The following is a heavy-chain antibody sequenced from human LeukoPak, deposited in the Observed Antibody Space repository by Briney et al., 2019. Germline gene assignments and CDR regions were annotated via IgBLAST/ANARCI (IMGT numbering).Heavy chain of an antibody. CDR1: GFTFSSYA. CDR2: ISYDGSNK. Sequence: GASLRLSRAASGFTFSSYAMHWVRQAPGKGLEWVAVISYDGSNKYYADSVKGRFTISRDNSKNTLYLQMNSLRAEDTAVYYCARIGPYSSSAFDIWGQGTMVTVSP. J-gene: IGHJ3*02. CDR3: ARIGPYSSSAFDI. V-gene: IGHV3-30-3*01. D-gene: IGHD6-13*01.